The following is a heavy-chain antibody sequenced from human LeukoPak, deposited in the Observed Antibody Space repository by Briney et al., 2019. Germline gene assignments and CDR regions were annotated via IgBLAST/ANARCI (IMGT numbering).Heavy chain of an antibody. D-gene: IGHD3-3*01. CDR2: IYTSGTT. Sequence: PSETLSLXCTVSGGSISSGSYYWSWIRQPAGKGLEWIGRIYTSGTTNYNPSLKSRVTISVDTSKNQFSLKLSSVTAADTAVYYCARRRPYDFWSGQDPANYYYMDVWGKGTTVTVSS. J-gene: IGHJ6*03. V-gene: IGHV4-61*02. CDR1: GGSISSGSYY. CDR3: ARRRPYDFWSGQDPANYYYMDV.